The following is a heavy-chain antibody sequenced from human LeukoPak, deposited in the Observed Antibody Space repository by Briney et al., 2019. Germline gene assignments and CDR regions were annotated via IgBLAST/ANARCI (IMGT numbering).Heavy chain of an antibody. D-gene: IGHD6-6*01. Sequence: GASVKVSCKASGGTFSSYTISWVRQAPGQGLEWMGRIIPILGIANYAQKFQGRVTITADKSTSTAYMELSSLRSEDTAVYYCASTSLTIAALKAEYFQHWGQGTLVTVSS. V-gene: IGHV1-69*02. CDR1: GGTFSSYT. CDR2: IIPILGIA. CDR3: ASTSLTIAALKAEYFQH. J-gene: IGHJ1*01.